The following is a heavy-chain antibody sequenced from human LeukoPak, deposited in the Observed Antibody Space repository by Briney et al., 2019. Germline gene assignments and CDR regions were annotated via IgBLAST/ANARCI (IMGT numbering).Heavy chain of an antibody. J-gene: IGHJ4*02. Sequence: GGSLRLSCAASGFTFSSYEMNWVRQAPGKGLEWVSYISSSSSTIYYADSVKGRFTISRDNAKNSLYLQMNSLRAEDTAVYYCARDQRHIVVVTAFDYWGQGTLVTVSS. V-gene: IGHV3-48*01. CDR2: ISSSSSTI. CDR3: ARDQRHIVVVTAFDY. CDR1: GFTFSSYE. D-gene: IGHD2-21*02.